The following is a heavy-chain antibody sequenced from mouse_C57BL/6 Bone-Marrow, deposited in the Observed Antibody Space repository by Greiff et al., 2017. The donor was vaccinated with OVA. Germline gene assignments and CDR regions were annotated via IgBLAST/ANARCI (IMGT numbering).Heavy chain of an antibody. D-gene: IGHD2-4*01. CDR3: ARGLYDYDGDY. V-gene: IGHV1-81*01. CDR2: IYPRSGNT. J-gene: IGHJ2*01. Sequence: QVQLQQSGAELARPGASVKLSCKASGYTFTSYGISWVKQRTGQGLEWIGEIYPRSGNTYYNEKFKGKATLTADKSSSTAYMELRSLTSEDSAVYYCARGLYDYDGDYWGQGTTLTVSS. CDR1: GYTFTSYG.